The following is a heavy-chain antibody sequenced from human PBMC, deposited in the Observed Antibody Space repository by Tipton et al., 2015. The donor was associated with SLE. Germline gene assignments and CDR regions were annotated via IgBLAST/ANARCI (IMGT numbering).Heavy chain of an antibody. D-gene: IGHD1-14*01. J-gene: IGHJ6*02. CDR1: GGSISSGGYY. Sequence: TLSLTCTVSGGSISSGGYYWSWIRQHPGKGLEWIGYIYYSGTTYYSPSLKSRVTMSIDMSKNQLSLKVTSVTAADTALYYCARASAYKQHYYGLDVWGQGTTVIVSS. CDR3: ARASAYKQHYYGLDV. CDR2: IYYSGTT. V-gene: IGHV4-31*03.